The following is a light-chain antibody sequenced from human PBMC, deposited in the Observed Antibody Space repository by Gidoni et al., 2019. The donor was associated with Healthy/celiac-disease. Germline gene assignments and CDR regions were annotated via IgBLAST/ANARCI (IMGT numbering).Light chain of an antibody. CDR1: QSVSSN. J-gene: IGKJ1*01. V-gene: IGKV3-15*01. CDR3: QQYNNWPPWT. Sequence: EIVMTQSPATLSVSPGARATLSCRASQSVSSNLAWYQQKPGQAPRLLIYGASTRATGIPARFSGSGSGTEFTLTISLQSEDFAVYYCQQYNNWPPWTFGRGTKVEIK. CDR2: GAS.